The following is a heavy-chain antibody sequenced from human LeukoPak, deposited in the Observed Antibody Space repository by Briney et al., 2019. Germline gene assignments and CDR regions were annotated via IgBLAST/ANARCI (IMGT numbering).Heavy chain of an antibody. CDR3: TRDMFGNLLSHWGCFDL. V-gene: IGHV4-59*01. CDR1: GGSISTYY. Sequence: SETLSLTCTVSGGSISTYYWSWIRQPPGKGLEWIGYIYSSGSTNYNPSLKSRVTISVDKSKNQFSLNLSSVTAADTAFYYCTRDMFGNLLSHWGCFDLWGRGTLVTVSS. J-gene: IGHJ2*01. CDR2: IYSSGST. D-gene: IGHD3-10*02.